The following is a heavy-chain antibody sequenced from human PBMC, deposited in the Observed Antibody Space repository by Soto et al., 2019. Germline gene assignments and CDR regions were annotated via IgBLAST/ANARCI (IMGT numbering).Heavy chain of an antibody. CDR3: ARGMGDFWIGFKNYYYYGMDV. Sequence: PSETLSLTCTVSGGSISSYYWSWIRQPPGKGLEWVGYIYYSGSTNYNPSLKSRVTISGDTSKNQFSLKLSSVTAADTAVYYCARGMGDFWIGFKNYYYYGMDVWGQGTTVTVSS. J-gene: IGHJ6*02. V-gene: IGHV4-59*01. CDR2: IYYSGST. CDR1: GGSISSYY. D-gene: IGHD3-3*01.